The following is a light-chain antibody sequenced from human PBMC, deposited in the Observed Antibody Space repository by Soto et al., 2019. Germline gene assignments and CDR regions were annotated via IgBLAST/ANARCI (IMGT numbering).Light chain of an antibody. CDR3: QQYNTWPG. V-gene: IGKV3-15*01. Sequence: EIVMTQSPATLSVSPGERATLSCRASQSVSKNLAWYQVKPGQAPRLLLYGASTRATGIPDRFSGSGSGTEFTLTISSLQSEDFAVYYCQQYNTWPGFGPGTKVDVK. CDR2: GAS. CDR1: QSVSKN. J-gene: IGKJ3*01.